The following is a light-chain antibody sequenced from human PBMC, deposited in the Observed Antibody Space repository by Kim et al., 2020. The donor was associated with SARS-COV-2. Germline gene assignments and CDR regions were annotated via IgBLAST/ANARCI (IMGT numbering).Light chain of an antibody. CDR1: KLGYKY. Sequence: SYELTQPPSVSVSPGQTASITCSGDKLGYKYACWYQQKPGQSPVLVIYQDSKRPSGIPERFSGSNSGNTATLTISGTQAMDEADYYCQAWDSSTEVFGGG. CDR3: QAWDSSTEV. CDR2: QDS. V-gene: IGLV3-1*01. J-gene: IGLJ3*02.